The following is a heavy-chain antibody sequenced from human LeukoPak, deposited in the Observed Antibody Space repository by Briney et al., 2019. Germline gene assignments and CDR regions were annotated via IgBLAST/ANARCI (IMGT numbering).Heavy chain of an antibody. CDR1: GDSFSGYY. Sequence: SETLSLTCAVYGDSFSGYYWSWIRQPPGKGLEWIGEIIHSGSTNYNPSLKSRVTTSVDTSKNQFSLKLSSVTAADTAVYYCARGSGRYDILTGHTVNWFDPWGQGTLVTVSS. J-gene: IGHJ5*02. D-gene: IGHD3-9*01. CDR3: ARGSGRYDILTGHTVNWFDP. CDR2: IIHSGST. V-gene: IGHV4-34*01.